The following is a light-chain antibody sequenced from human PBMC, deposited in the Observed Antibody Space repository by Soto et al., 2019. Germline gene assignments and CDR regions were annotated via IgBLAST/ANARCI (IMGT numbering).Light chain of an antibody. CDR1: SGSIASNH. CDR3: QSYDSSNLNWV. Sequence: NFMLTQPHSVSESPGKTVTISCTRSSGSIASNHVQWYQQRPGSAPTTVIYEDNQRPSGVPDRFSGSIDSSSNSASLTISGLKTEDEADYYCQSYDSSNLNWVFGGGTKLTVL. J-gene: IGLJ3*02. CDR2: EDN. V-gene: IGLV6-57*03.